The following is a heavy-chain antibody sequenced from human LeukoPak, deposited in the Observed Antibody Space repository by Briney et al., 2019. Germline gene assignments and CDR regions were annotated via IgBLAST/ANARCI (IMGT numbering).Heavy chain of an antibody. D-gene: IGHD2-2*01. CDR2: VIPIFGTA. Sequence: SVKVSCKASGGTFSSYAISWVRQAPGQGLEWMGGVIPIFGTANYAQKFQGRVTITTDESTSTAYMELSSLRSEDTAVYYCARAYCSSTSCYLGNWFDPWGQGTLVTVSS. CDR1: GGTFSSYA. CDR3: ARAYCSSTSCYLGNWFDP. J-gene: IGHJ5*02. V-gene: IGHV1-69*05.